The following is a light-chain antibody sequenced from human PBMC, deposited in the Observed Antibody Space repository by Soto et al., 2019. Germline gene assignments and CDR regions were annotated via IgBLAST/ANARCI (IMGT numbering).Light chain of an antibody. V-gene: IGKV3-20*01. CDR1: QSVSNNY. Sequence: EIVLTQSPGIPSLSPGERATLYCRASQSVSNNYLAWYQQKPGQAPRLLIYGASSRATGIPDMFSGRCSGTYFTLTISILEPEVFAEYYCQQYGSSGTFGQGTKVDIK. CDR3: QQYGSSGT. CDR2: GAS. J-gene: IGKJ1*01.